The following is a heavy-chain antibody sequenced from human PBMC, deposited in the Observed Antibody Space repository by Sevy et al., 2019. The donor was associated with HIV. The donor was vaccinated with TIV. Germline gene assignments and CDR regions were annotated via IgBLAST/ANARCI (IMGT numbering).Heavy chain of an antibody. J-gene: IGHJ4*02. Sequence: GGSLRLSCAASGFKFDNYDFSWVRQAPGKGLEWVSGFSGTDGSGTDGTTYYTDSVKGRFIISRDNSKNTLYLEMNSLGVDDTAVYYCAKAARYSSVWYSTGEPFDYWGQGTLVTVPS. CDR2: FSGTDGSGTDGTT. V-gene: IGHV3-23*01. D-gene: IGHD6-13*01. CDR3: AKAARYSSVWYSTGEPFDY. CDR1: GFKFDNYD.